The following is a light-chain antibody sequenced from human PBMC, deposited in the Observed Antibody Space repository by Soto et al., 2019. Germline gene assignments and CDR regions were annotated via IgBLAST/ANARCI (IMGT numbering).Light chain of an antibody. CDR2: DAS. Sequence: EIVLTQSPAALSLSPGERATLSCRASQSVSTYLAWYQQKPGQAPRLLIYDASNRATGIPARFSGSGSGTDFTLTISSLEPEDFAVYYCQQRSDWLLTFGGGTEVDIK. V-gene: IGKV3-11*01. J-gene: IGKJ4*01. CDR3: QQRSDWLLT. CDR1: QSVSTY.